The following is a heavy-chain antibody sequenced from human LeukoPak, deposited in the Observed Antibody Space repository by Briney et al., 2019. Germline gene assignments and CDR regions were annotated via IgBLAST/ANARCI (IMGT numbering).Heavy chain of an antibody. CDR3: AREPIPSQDDIVVVPAAMGRYYYYYYGMDV. Sequence: DSVTVSCKASGYTFTGYYMHWVRQAQGQRLEWMGWINPNSSGTNYAKTFQGRVTMTRDTSISTAYMELSRLRSDDTAVYYCAREPIPSQDDIVVVPAAMGRYYYYYYGMDVWGQGTTVTASS. CDR1: GYTFTGYY. D-gene: IGHD2-2*01. CDR2: INPNSSGT. V-gene: IGHV1-2*02. J-gene: IGHJ6*02.